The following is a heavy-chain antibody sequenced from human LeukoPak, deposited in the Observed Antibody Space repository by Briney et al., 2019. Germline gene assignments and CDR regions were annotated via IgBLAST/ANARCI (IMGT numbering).Heavy chain of an antibody. D-gene: IGHD5-12*01. J-gene: IGHJ4*02. V-gene: IGHV3-23*03. CDR1: GLTFSDYA. CDR2: IDGAGSPT. Sequence: GGSLTLSCSVSGLTFSDYAMNWVRQSPGKGLQWVAGIDGAGSPTYIADSVKGRFTISRDNSKNRVYLQMNRLTADDTALYYCAKDARGYRRPLDYWGQGTLVTVSS. CDR3: AKDARGYRRPLDY.